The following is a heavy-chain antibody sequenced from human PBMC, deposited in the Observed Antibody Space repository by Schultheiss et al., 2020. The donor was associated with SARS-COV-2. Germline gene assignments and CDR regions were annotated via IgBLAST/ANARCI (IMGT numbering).Heavy chain of an antibody. J-gene: IGHJ6*02. CDR3: AKSSGSYTGGMDV. Sequence: GGSLRLSCAASGFTFDDYAMHWVRQAPGKGLEWVSGISWNSGSIGYVDSVKGRFTISRDNAKNSLYLQMNSLRAEDTALYYCAKSSGSYTGGMDVWGQGTTVTVSS. CDR1: GFTFDDYA. CDR2: ISWNSGSI. V-gene: IGHV3-9*01. D-gene: IGHD3-10*01.